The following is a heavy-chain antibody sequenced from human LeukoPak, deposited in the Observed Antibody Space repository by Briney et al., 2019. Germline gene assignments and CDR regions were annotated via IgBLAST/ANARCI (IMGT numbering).Heavy chain of an antibody. V-gene: IGHV1-46*01. D-gene: IGHD3-3*01. J-gene: IGHJ3*02. Sequence: GASVNVSCKASGYTFTIYYMHWVRRAPGQGLEWMGIINPSGGSTSYAQKFQGRVTMTRDTSTSTVYMELSSLRSEDTAVYYCARGGESSYTGLEWSPNAFDIWGQGTMVTVSS. CDR1: GYTFTIYY. CDR3: ARGGESSYTGLEWSPNAFDI. CDR2: INPSGGST.